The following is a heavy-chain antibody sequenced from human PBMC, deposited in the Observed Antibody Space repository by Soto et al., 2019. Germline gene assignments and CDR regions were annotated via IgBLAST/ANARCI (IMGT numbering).Heavy chain of an antibody. CDR3: AGGYRRLDY. Sequence: GGSLRLSCAASGFTLSSYWMHWVRPAPGKGLVWVSRINSNGSSTTYADSVKGRFTIPRDNAKNTLYLQMNSLRAEDTAVYYCAGGYRRLDYWGQGTLVTVSS. CDR1: GFTLSSYW. V-gene: IGHV3-74*01. CDR2: INSNGSST. J-gene: IGHJ4*02. D-gene: IGHD5-18*01.